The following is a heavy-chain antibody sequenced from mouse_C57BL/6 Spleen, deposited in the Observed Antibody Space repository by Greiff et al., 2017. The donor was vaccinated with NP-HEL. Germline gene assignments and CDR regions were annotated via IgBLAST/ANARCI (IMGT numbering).Heavy chain of an antibody. CDR3: ARDTTVVAPWAMDY. D-gene: IGHD1-1*01. V-gene: IGHV1-64*01. CDR1: GYTFTSYW. J-gene: IGHJ4*01. CDR2: IHPNSGST. Sequence: VQLQQPGAELVKPGASVKLSCKASGYTFTSYWMHWVKQRPGQGLEWIGMIHPNSGSTNYNEKFKSKATLTVAKSSSTAYMQLSSLTSEDSAVYYCARDTTVVAPWAMDYWGQGTSVTVSS.